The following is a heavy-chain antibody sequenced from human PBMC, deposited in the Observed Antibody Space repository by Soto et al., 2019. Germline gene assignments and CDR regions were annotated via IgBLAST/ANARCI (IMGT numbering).Heavy chain of an antibody. CDR3: AREGNLGRWIQPLDS. V-gene: IGHV4-59*01. Sequence: QVQLQVSGPGLVKPSETLSLTCTVSGDSISSYSWSWIRQPPGKGLEWIGNIHYNGNTKYSPSLKSRVTMSVDTAKNNFSLQLISVTTAETAVYFCAREGNLGRWIQPLDSWGQGTLVTVSS. D-gene: IGHD2-2*03. CDR1: GDSISSYS. J-gene: IGHJ4*02. CDR2: IHYNGNT.